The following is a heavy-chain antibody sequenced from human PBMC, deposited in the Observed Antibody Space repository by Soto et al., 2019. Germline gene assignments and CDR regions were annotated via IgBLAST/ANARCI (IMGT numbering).Heavy chain of an antibody. CDR2: IYYSGST. CDR3: ASGWWYSSGGSNPRENTPYNYYYYYGMDV. Sequence: SETLSLTCTVSGGSISSSSYYWGWIRQPPGKGLEWIGSIYYSGSTYYNPSLKSRVTISVDTSKNQFSLKLGSGTAADTAVYYCASGWWYSSGGSNPRENTPYNYYYYYGMDVWGQGTTVTVSS. J-gene: IGHJ6*02. V-gene: IGHV4-39*01. CDR1: GGSISSSSYY. D-gene: IGHD6-19*01.